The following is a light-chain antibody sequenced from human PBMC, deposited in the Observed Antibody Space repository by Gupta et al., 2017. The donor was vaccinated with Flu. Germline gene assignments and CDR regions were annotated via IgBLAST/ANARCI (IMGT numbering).Light chain of an antibody. V-gene: IGLV1-44*01. CDR3: ASWDDTLSGQVV. J-gene: IGLJ2*01. CDR1: SSSIGSNA. Sequence: QSGLTQPPSASGTPGQRVSISCSGSSSSIGSNAVNWYQHLPGTAPKLLIYVNNQRPSGVPDRFSGPKSGTSASLAISGLQAEDEADYYCASWDDTLSGQVVFGGGTKLTVL. CDR2: VNN.